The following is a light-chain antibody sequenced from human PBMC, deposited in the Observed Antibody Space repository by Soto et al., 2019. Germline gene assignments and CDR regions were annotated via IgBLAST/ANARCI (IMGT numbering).Light chain of an antibody. Sequence: EIVMTQSPATLSVSPGERATLSCRASQSVSSNLAWYQQKPGQAPWLLIYGASTRATGIPARFSGSGSGTEFTITISSRQSEDSAVYYCQQYNDWPMYTFGQGTKLEIK. J-gene: IGKJ2*01. CDR1: QSVSSN. CDR2: GAS. V-gene: IGKV3-15*01. CDR3: QQYNDWPMYT.